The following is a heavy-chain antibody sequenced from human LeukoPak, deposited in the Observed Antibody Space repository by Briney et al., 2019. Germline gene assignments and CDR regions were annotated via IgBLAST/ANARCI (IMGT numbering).Heavy chain of an antibody. CDR2: IYPGDSNT. CDR3: ARRDAYSSGRADFDY. V-gene: IGHV5-51*01. J-gene: IGHJ4*02. D-gene: IGHD6-19*01. Sequence: GESLKISCKGSGYSFTTYWIGWVRQMPGKGLEWMGIIYPGDSNTRYSPSFQGQVTISADKSINTAYLQWSSLKASDTAIYYCARRDAYSSGRADFDYWGQGTQVTVPS. CDR1: GYSFTTYW.